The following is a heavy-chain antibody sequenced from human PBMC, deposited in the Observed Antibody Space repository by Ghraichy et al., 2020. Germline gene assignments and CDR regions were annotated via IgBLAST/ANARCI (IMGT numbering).Heavy chain of an antibody. D-gene: IGHD3-10*01. CDR1: GYTFTSYG. CDR3: ARDGILRGVMDADY. J-gene: IGHJ4*02. V-gene: IGHV1-18*01. Sequence: ASVKASCKASGYTFTSYGISWVRQAPGQGLEWMGWISTYNGNTNYAQKLQGRVTMTTDTSTSTAYMELRSLRSDDTAVYYCARDGILRGVMDADYWGQGTLVTVSS. CDR2: ISTYNGNT.